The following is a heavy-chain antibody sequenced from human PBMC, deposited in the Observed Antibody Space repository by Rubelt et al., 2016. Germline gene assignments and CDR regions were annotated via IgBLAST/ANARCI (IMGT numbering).Heavy chain of an antibody. CDR2: INHSGST. Sequence: QVQLQQWGAGLLKPSETLSLTCAVYGGSFSDYYWSWIRQPPGKGLEWIGEINHSGSTSYNPSLKSRVTISVDTSKNQFSLKLTSMTAGDTAVYYCARDSTPVLVVVAYGLDVWGQGTTVTVSS. V-gene: IGHV4-34*01. D-gene: IGHD3-22*01. CDR3: ARDSTPVLVVVAYGLDV. CDR1: GGSFSDYY. J-gene: IGHJ6*02.